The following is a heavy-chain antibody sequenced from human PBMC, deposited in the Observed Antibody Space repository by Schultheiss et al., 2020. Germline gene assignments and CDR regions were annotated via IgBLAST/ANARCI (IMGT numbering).Heavy chain of an antibody. CDR2: ISYDGSNK. J-gene: IGHJ6*04. D-gene: IGHD2-15*01. CDR3: AKDSARGYCSGGSCRTSYYYGMDV. CDR1: GFTFSSYG. V-gene: IGHV3-30*18. Sequence: GGSLRLSCAASGFTFSSYGMHWVRQAPGKGLEWVAVISYDGSNKYYADSVKGRFTIARDNSKNTLYLQMNSLRAEDTAVYYCAKDSARGYCSGGSCRTSYYYGMDVCGEGATVTGSS.